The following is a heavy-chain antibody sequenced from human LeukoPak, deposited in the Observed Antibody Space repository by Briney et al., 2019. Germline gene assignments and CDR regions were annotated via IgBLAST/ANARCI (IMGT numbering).Heavy chain of an antibody. J-gene: IGHJ4*02. CDR2: IRYDGSSE. CDR3: VIDRGAR. CDR1: GFTFSSYG. Sequence: PGRSLRLSCAASGFTFSSYGMHWVRQAPGKGLEWVAGIRYDGSSEYYADSVKGRFTISRDNSKNTLYLQMSSLRAEDTAVYYCVIDRGARWGQGTLVTVSS. V-gene: IGHV3-33*01.